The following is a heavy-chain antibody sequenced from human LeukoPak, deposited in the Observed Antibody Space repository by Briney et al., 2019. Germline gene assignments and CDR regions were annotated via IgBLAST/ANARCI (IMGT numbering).Heavy chain of an antibody. J-gene: IGHJ6*03. V-gene: IGHV1-8*03. CDR1: GYTFTSYD. D-gene: IGHD6-19*01. CDR2: MNPNSGNT. Sequence: GASVKVSCKASGYTFTSYDINWVRQATGQGLEWMGWMNPNSGNTGYAQKFQGRVTITRNTSISTAYMGLSSLRSEDTAVYYCARAHPYSSGWSLYWDTIYYYYMDVWGKGTTVTVSS. CDR3: ARAHPYSSGWSLYWDTIYYYYMDV.